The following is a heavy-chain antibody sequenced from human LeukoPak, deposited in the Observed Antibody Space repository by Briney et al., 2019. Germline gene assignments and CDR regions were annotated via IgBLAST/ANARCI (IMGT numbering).Heavy chain of an antibody. J-gene: IGHJ4*02. CDR3: AGDYNFLTGLNY. V-gene: IGHV3-73*01. CDR2: IGRQGDSDAT. D-gene: IGHD3-9*01. Sequence: GGSLKLSCAASGLTFSGSGIHWVRQASGKGLEWLGRIGRQGDSDATRYAASLKGKFSISRVDSRNTAYLQMNSLKTEDTAVYYCAGDYNFLTGLNYWGQGTLVTVSS. CDR1: GLTFSGSG.